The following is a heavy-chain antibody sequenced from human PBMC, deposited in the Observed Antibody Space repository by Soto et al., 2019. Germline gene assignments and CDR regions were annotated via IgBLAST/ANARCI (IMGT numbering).Heavy chain of an antibody. J-gene: IGHJ6*02. D-gene: IGHD6-19*01. V-gene: IGHV3-30-3*01. CDR2: ISYDGSNK. CDR1: GFTFSSYA. Sequence: QVQLVESGGGVVQPGRSLRLSCAASGFTFSSYAMHWVRQAPGKGLEWVAVISYDGSNKYYADSVKGRFTISRDNSKNTLYLQMNSLRVEDTAVYYCASRSSGWYALPYYYYGMDVWGQGTTVTVSS. CDR3: ASRSSGWYALPYYYYGMDV.